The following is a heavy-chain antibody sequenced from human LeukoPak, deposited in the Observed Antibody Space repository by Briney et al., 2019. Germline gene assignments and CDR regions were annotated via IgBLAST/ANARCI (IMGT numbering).Heavy chain of an antibody. D-gene: IGHD3-22*01. Sequence: GGSLRLSCAASGFTFSDYYMSWIRQAPGKGLEWVSYISSSGSTINYADSVKGRFTISRDNAKNSLYLQMNSLRAEDTAVYYCAKVPWYYYDSSGYWVDYWGQGTLVTVSS. CDR3: AKVPWYYYDSSGYWVDY. V-gene: IGHV3-11*01. J-gene: IGHJ4*02. CDR2: ISSSGSTI. CDR1: GFTFSDYY.